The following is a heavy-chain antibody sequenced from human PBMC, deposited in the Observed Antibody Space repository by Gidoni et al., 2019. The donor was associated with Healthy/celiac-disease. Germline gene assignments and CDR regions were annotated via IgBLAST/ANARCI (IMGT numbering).Heavy chain of an antibody. D-gene: IGHD6-6*01. J-gene: IGHJ5*02. V-gene: IGHV3-48*02. CDR3: ARDPGGVIAALPHNWFDP. CDR1: GFTFSSYS. CDR2: ISSSSSTI. Sequence: EVQLVESGGGLVQPGGSLRLSCAASGFTFSSYSMNWVRQAPGKGLEWVSYISSSSSTIYYADSVKGRFTISRDNAKNSLYLQMNSLRDEDTAVYYCARDPGGVIAALPHNWFDPWGQGTLVTVSS.